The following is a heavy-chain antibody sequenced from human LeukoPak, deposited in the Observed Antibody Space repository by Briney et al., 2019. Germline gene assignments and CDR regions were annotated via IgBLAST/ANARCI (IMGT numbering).Heavy chain of an antibody. D-gene: IGHD3-10*01. CDR1: GGTFSSYA. V-gene: IGHV1-69*05. Sequence: SVKVSCKASGGTFSSYAISWVRQAPGQGLEWMGGIIPIFGTANYAQKLQGRVTMTTDTSTSTAYMELRSLRSDDTAVYYCAREAGSGSYYSAEYYFDYWGQGTLVTVSS. CDR3: AREAGSGSYYSAEYYFDY. CDR2: IIPIFGTA. J-gene: IGHJ4*02.